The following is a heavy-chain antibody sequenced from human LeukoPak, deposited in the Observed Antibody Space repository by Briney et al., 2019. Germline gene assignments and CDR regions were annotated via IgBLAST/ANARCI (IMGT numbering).Heavy chain of an antibody. CDR3: AKRGSTTYHFDS. CDR2: ISGNGVGT. D-gene: IGHD2-2*01. CDR1: GFTFSSFA. V-gene: IGHV3-23*01. J-gene: IGHJ4*02. Sequence: GGPLRLSCAASGFTFSSFAMRWVRQAPWKGLEWVSSISGNGVGTYYADSVKGRFTISRDNSKNSLSLQMNSLRVEDTAVYYCAKRGSTTYHFDSWGQGTLVTVSS.